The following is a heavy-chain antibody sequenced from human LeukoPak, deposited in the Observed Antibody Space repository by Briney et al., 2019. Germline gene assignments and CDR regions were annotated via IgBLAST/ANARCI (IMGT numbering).Heavy chain of an antibody. J-gene: IGHJ4*02. V-gene: IGHV1-46*01. CDR2: INPSGGST. CDR1: GYTFTSYY. D-gene: IGHD2-21*01. Sequence: ASVKVSCKASGYTFTSYYMHWVRQAPGQGLEWMGIINPSGGSTSYAQKFQGRVTMTRDTSTSTVCMELSSLRSEDTAVYYCARLRYCGVSPRCAIRVDFDYWGQGTLVTVSS. CDR3: ARLRYCGVSPRCAIRVDFDY.